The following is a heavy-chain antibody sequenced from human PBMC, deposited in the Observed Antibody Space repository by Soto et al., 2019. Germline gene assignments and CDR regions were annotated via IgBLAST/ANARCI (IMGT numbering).Heavy chain of an antibody. J-gene: IGHJ6*02. V-gene: IGHV1-69*13. CDR1: GYTFTGYY. CDR2: IIPVFGTA. Sequence: SVKVSCEASGYTFTGYYMHWVRQAPGQGLEWMGGIIPVFGTANYAQKLQGRVTITADESTNIVYMDVTSLRSEDTAVYYCARGDATKIVVTTYYAMDVWGQGTAVTVSS. D-gene: IGHD4-17*01. CDR3: ARGDATKIVVTTYYAMDV.